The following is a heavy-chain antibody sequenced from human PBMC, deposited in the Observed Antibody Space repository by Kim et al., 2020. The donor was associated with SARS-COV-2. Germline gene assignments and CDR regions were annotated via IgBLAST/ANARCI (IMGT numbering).Heavy chain of an antibody. CDR2: ISSSSSYT. D-gene: IGHD3-9*01. CDR3: ARDTGLRYFDGLQDRYFDL. J-gene: IGHJ2*01. CDR1: GFTFSDYY. V-gene: IGHV3-11*06. Sequence: GGSLRLSCAASGFTFSDYYMSWIRQAPGKGLEWVSYISSSSSYTNYADSVKGRFTISRDNAKNSLYLQMNSLRAEDTAVYYCARDTGLRYFDGLQDRYFDLWRRDTLVTVSS.